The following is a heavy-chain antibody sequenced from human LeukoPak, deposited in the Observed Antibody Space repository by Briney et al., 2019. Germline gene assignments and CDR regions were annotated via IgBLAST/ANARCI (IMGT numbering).Heavy chain of an antibody. Sequence: AAVKVSCKASGYTFTAYYMHWVRQAPGQGLEWMGWINPNSGGTNYAQKFQGRVTMTRDTSISTAYMELSRLRSDDTAVYYCARQPYFDAFDIWGQGTMVTVSS. V-gene: IGHV1-2*02. CDR2: INPNSGGT. D-gene: IGHD2-21*01. CDR1: GYTFTAYY. J-gene: IGHJ3*02. CDR3: ARQPYFDAFDI.